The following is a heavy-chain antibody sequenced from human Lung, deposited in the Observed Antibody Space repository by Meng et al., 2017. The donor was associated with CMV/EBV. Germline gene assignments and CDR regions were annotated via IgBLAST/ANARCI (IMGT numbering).Heavy chain of an antibody. CDR1: GASVSSGTYF. CDR2: IYSSGST. CDR3: ARDAWSSTWDGLDY. J-gene: IGHJ4*02. Sequence: SGASVSSGTYFWNCIRQSPGMGLEWIGYIYSSGSTKYTPSLQSRVTISVDGSKNQFSLKLTSVTAADTAVYYCARDAWSSTWDGLDYWGQGTLVTVSS. D-gene: IGHD6-6*01. V-gene: IGHV4-61*01.